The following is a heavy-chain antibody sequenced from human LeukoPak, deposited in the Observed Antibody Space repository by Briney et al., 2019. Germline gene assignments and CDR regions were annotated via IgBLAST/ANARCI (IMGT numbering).Heavy chain of an antibody. J-gene: IGHJ4*02. V-gene: IGHV3-7*01. CDR1: GFTFSTYN. CDR3: ARIVAGTMVDY. Sequence: GGSLRLSCAASGFTFSTYNMNWVRQAPGKGLEWVANIKQDGSEKYYVDSVKGRFTISRDNAKNSLYLQMNSLRAEDTAVYYCARIVAGTMVDYWGQGTLVTVSS. CDR2: IKQDGSEK. D-gene: IGHD6-19*01.